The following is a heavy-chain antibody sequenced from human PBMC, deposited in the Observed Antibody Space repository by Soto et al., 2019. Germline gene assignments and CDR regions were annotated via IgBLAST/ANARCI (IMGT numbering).Heavy chain of an antibody. CDR2: ISAYNGNT. J-gene: IGHJ3*02. Sequence: ASVKVSCKASGYTFTSYGISWVLQAPGQGLEWMGWISAYNGNTNYAQKLQGRVTMTTDTSTSTAYMELRSLRSDDTAVYYCARAKLAAILRDAFDILGQGTMVIVS. D-gene: IGHD2-2*01. CDR3: ARAKLAAILRDAFDI. CDR1: GYTFTSYG. V-gene: IGHV1-18*04.